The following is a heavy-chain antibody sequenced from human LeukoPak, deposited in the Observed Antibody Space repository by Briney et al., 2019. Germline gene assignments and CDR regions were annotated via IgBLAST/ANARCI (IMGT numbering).Heavy chain of an antibody. CDR1: GFTVSSNY. V-gene: IGHV3-53*01. Sequence: PGGSLRLSCAASGFTVSSNYMSWVRQAPGKGLEWVSVIYSGGSTYYADSVKGRFTISRDNAKNSLYLQMNSLRAEDTAVYYCASPTVTTDAFDIWGQGTMVTVSS. CDR2: IYSGGST. D-gene: IGHD4-17*01. J-gene: IGHJ3*02. CDR3: ASPTVTTDAFDI.